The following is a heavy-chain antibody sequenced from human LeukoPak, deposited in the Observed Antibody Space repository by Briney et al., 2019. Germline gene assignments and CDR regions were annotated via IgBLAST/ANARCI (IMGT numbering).Heavy chain of an antibody. CDR3: ARVGSWYYFDY. CDR2: IYYSGST. J-gene: IGHJ4*02. Sequence: PSETLSLTCTVSGGSISSYCWSWIRQPPGKGLEWIGYIYYSGSTNYNPSLKSRVTISVDTSKNQFSLKLSSVTAADTAVYYCARVGSWYYFDYWGQGTLVTVSS. V-gene: IGHV4-59*01. D-gene: IGHD6-13*01. CDR1: GGSISSYC.